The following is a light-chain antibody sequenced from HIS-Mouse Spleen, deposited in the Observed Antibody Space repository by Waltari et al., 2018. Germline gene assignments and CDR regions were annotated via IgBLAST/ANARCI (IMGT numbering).Light chain of an antibody. J-gene: IGKJ3*01. CDR2: AAS. CDR3: QKYNSAPPLFT. V-gene: IGKV1-27*01. CDR1: QGISNY. Sequence: DIQMTQSPSSLSASVGDRVTITCRASQGISNYLAWYQQKPVKVPKLLIYAASTLQSGVPSRFSGSGSGTDFTLTISSLQPEDVATYYCQKYNSAPPLFTFGPGTKVDIK.